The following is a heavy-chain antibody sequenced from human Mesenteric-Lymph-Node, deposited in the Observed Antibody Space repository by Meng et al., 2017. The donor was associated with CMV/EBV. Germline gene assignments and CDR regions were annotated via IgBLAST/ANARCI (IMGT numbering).Heavy chain of an antibody. J-gene: IGHJ3*02. CDR2: MNPNSGDT. CDR3: ARASGDQLLPSDI. CDR1: GYTFTSYD. V-gene: IGHV1-8*01. Sequence: ASVKVSCKASGYTFTSYDVIWVRQATGQGLEWMGWMNPNSGDTGYTQKFQGRIAMTRSTSISTAYMELSSLRSEDTAVYYCARASGDQLLPSDIWGQGTMVTVSS. D-gene: IGHD2-2*01.